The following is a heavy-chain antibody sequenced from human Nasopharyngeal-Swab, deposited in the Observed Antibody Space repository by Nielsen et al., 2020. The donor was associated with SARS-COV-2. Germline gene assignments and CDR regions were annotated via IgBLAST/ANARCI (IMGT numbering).Heavy chain of an antibody. CDR2: IYYSGST. D-gene: IGHD6-13*01. J-gene: IGHJ4*02. V-gene: IGHV4-39*01. Sequence: RQAPGKGLEWIGSIYYSGSTYYTPSLKSRVTISVDTSKNPFSLKLSSGTAADTAVYYCARLDPYSSRDDYWGQGTLVTVSS. CDR3: ARLDPYSSRDDY.